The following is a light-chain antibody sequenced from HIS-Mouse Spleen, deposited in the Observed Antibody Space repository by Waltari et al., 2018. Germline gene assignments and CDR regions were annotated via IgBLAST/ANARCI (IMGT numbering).Light chain of an antibody. CDR2: DDS. CDR1: NIESNI. V-gene: IGLV3-21*03. Sequence: SDVLTQPPSGSVAPGKTASITCWGINIESNIVHWYQQKPGQAPVLVVYDDSNRPSGIPERFSGSNSGNTATLTISRVEAGDEADYYCQVWDSSSDHVVFGGGTKLTVL. CDR3: QVWDSSSDHVV. J-gene: IGLJ2*01.